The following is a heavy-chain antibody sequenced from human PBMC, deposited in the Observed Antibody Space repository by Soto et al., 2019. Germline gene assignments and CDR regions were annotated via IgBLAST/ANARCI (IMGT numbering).Heavy chain of an antibody. D-gene: IGHD2-21*02. CDR1: GYSFTSYW. Sequence: GESLKISCKGSGYSFTSYWIGWVRQMPGKGLEWMGIIYPGDSDTRYSPSFQGQVTISADKSISTAYLQWSSLKASDTAMYYCARRIVVVTATRTSYYYGMDVWGQGTTVTVSS. CDR2: IYPGDSDT. V-gene: IGHV5-51*01. CDR3: ARRIVVVTATRTSYYYGMDV. J-gene: IGHJ6*02.